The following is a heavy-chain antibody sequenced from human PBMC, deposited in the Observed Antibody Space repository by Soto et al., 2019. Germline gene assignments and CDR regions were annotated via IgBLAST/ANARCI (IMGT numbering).Heavy chain of an antibody. CDR3: AKDIWGQLEPNDAFDI. CDR2: ISWNSGSI. CDR1: GFTFDDYA. D-gene: IGHD1-1*01. V-gene: IGHV3-9*01. J-gene: IGHJ3*02. Sequence: GGSLRLSCAASGFTFDDYAMHWVRQAPGKGLEWVSGISWNSGSIGYADSVKGRFTISRDNAKNSLYLQMNSLRAEDTALYYCAKDIWGQLEPNDAFDIWGQGTMVTVSS.